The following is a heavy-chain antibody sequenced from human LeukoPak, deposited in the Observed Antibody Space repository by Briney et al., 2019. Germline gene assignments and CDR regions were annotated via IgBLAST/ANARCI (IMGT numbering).Heavy chain of an antibody. J-gene: IGHJ3*02. CDR2: INHSGST. CDR3: ARGFKADYYDSSGYYPVDAFDI. D-gene: IGHD3-22*01. V-gene: IGHV4-34*01. CDR1: GGSFSGYY. Sequence: SETLSLTCAVYGGSFSGYYWSWIRQPPGKGLEWIGEINHSGSTNYNPSLKSRVTISVDTSKNQFSLKLSSVTAADTAVYYCARGFKADYYDSSGYYPVDAFDIWGQGTMVTVSS.